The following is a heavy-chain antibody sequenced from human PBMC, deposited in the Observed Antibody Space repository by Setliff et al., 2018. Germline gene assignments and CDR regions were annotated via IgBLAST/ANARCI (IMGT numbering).Heavy chain of an antibody. CDR3: ARMTGFQYIDV. J-gene: IGHJ6*03. V-gene: IGHV4-61*09. CDR1: GDSISSRPFY. CDR2: IYTSWST. Sequence: PSETLSLTCTVSGDSISSRPFYWGWFRQPAGKELEWIGQIYTSWSTIYNPSHKSRVTILLDTSKNQFSLTLTSVTAADTAVYYCARMTGFQYIDVWGKGTTVTVSS. D-gene: IGHD3-3*01.